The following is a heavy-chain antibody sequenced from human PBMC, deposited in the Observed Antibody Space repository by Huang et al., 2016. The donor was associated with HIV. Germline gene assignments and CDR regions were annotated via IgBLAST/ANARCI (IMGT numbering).Heavy chain of an antibody. CDR1: GFTFSSYW. V-gene: IGHV3-74*01. CDR2: INSDGSSS. J-gene: IGHJ4*02. Sequence: EVQLVESGGGLVQPGGSLRLSCAASGFTFSSYWMPWVRQAPGKGRVCVSRINSDGSSSGYADSVKGRFTITSDNAKNTLYLQMNSLRAEDTAVYYCVRDPRIQSWLNYFDYWGQGTLVSVSS. CDR3: VRDPRIQSWLNYFDY. D-gene: IGHD3-22*01.